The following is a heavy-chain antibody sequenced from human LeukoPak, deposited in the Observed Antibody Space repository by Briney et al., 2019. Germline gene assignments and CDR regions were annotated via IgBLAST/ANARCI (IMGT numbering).Heavy chain of an antibody. V-gene: IGHV4-34*01. Sequence: PSETLSLTCAVYGGSFSGYYWSWIRQPPGKGLEWIGEINHSGSTNYNPSLKSRVTISVDTSKNQFSLKLSSVTAADTAVYYCARGPRVPAAPYGMDVWGQGTTVTVSS. D-gene: IGHD2-2*01. J-gene: IGHJ6*02. CDR3: ARGPRVPAAPYGMDV. CDR1: GGSFSGYY. CDR2: INHSGST.